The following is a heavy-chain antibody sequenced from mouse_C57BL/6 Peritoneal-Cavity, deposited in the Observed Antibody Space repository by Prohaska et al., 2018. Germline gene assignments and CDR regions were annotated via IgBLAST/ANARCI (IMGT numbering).Heavy chain of an antibody. CDR3: ERLRGDY. J-gene: IGHJ4*01. Sequence: EVKLLQSGGGLVQPGGSLKLSCAASGIDFSSYWMTWVRRAPGKGLEWIGEINPDSRTINYAPSLKDKFIISRDNAKKTLYLQMSKVRSEDTALYYCERLRGDYWGQGTSVTVSS. CDR2: INPDSRTI. CDR1: GIDFSSYW. V-gene: IGHV4-1*01.